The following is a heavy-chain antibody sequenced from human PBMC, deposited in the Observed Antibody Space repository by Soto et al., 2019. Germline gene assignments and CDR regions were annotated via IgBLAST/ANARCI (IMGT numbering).Heavy chain of an antibody. CDR3: ASLGNHYYDSSGYRDYFDY. CDR1: GGSIFSSSYY. V-gene: IGHV4-39*01. CDR2: IYYSGST. D-gene: IGHD3-22*01. Sequence: SETLSLTCTVSGGSIFSSSYYFFCIGQPPGNGLEWIGSIYYSGSTYYNPSLKSRVTISVDTSKNQFSLKLSSVTAADTAVYYCASLGNHYYDSSGYRDYFDYWGQGTLVTVSS. J-gene: IGHJ4*02.